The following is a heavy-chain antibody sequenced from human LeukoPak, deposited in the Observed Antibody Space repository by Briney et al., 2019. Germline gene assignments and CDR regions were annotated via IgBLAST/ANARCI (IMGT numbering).Heavy chain of an antibody. CDR1: GFNFNKYD. CDR3: AKVGNTGFLQDY. Sequence: GGSLRLSCAASGFNFNKYDMTWARQAPGKGLEWVSTITGRSDKTYYTDSVKGRFVTSRDNSKNTLYLQMNSLRAEDTAVYYCAKVGNTGFLQDYWGQGTLVTVSS. V-gene: IGHV3-23*01. D-gene: IGHD3-3*01. CDR2: ITGRSDKT. J-gene: IGHJ4*02.